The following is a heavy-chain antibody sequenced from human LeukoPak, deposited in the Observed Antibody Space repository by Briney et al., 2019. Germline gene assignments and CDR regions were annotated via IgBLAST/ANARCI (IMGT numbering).Heavy chain of an antibody. Sequence: GGSLRLSCAASGFTVSSNYMSWVRQAPGKGLEWVSVIYSGGSTYYADSVKGRFTISRDNSRNTLYLQMNSLRPEDTAVYYCARALMTGYSSGWYFFDYWGQGTLVTVSS. D-gene: IGHD6-19*01. CDR2: IYSGGST. V-gene: IGHV3-53*01. J-gene: IGHJ4*02. CDR1: GFTVSSNY. CDR3: ARALMTGYSSGWYFFDY.